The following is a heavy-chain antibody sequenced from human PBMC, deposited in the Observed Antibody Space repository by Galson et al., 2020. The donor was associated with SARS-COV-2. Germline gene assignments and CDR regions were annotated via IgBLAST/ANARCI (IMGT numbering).Heavy chain of an antibody. J-gene: IGHJ4*02. CDR1: GFTFNTYP. D-gene: IGHD3-3*01. V-gene: IGHV3-30*04. CDR2: MSHDGSNK. CDR3: ARDKYDFWSGYPVAAF. Sequence: GESLKISCAASGFTFNTYPMQWVRQAPGKGLEWLAVMSHDGSNKLYADSVQGRFTISRDNSKNTLFLQMDSLRTDDTALYYCARDKYDFWSGYPVAAFWGQGTLVTVSS.